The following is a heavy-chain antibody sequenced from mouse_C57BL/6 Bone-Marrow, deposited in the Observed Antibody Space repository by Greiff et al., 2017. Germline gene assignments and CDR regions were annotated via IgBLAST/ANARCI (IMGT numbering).Heavy chain of an antibody. J-gene: IGHJ3*01. CDR2: INPNNGGT. CDR3: ARGSYYFSWFAY. V-gene: IGHV1-26*01. CDR1: GYTFTDYY. D-gene: IGHD1-1*01. Sequence: EVQLQQSGPELVKPGASVKISCKASGYTFTDYYMNWVKQSHGKSLEWIGDINPNNGGTSYNQKFKGKATLTVDKSSSTAYMELRSLTSEYSAVYYCARGSYYFSWFAYWGQGTLVTVSA.